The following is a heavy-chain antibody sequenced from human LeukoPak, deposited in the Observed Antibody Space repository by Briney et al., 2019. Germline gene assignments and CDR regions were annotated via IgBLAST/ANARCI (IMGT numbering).Heavy chain of an antibody. V-gene: IGHV1-69*13. D-gene: IGHD3-3*01. Sequence: ASVKVSCKASGGTFSSYAISWVRQAPGQGLEWMGGIIPIFGTANYAQKFQGRVTITADESTSTAYMELSSLRSEDTAVYYCARAWDYDFWSGYFDYWGQGTLVTVSS. CDR3: ARAWDYDFWSGYFDY. J-gene: IGHJ4*02. CDR2: IIPIFGTA. CDR1: GGTFSSYA.